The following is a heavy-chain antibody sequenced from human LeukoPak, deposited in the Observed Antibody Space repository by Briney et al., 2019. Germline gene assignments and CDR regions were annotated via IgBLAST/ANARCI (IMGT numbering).Heavy chain of an antibody. J-gene: IGHJ4*02. V-gene: IGHV3-48*01. CDR1: GFNFMQYG. CDR3: ARDYRGEWSTDY. Sequence: PGGSLRLSCVGSGFNFMQYGMMWVRQAPGKGLEWVSYISSSSSTIYYADSVKGRFTISRDNAKNSLYLQMNSLRAEDTAVYYCARDYRGEWSTDYWGQGTLVTVSS. CDR2: ISSSSSTI. D-gene: IGHD3-16*01.